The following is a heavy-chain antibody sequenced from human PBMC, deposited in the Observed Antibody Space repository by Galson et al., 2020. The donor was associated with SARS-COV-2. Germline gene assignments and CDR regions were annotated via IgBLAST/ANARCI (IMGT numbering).Heavy chain of an antibody. CDR2: IYYSGST. D-gene: IGHD1-26*01. CDR1: GGSISSSSFY. J-gene: IGHJ4*02. CDR3: ASLGAYSGRDY. Sequence: SQTLSLTCTVSGGSISSSSFYWGWIRQPPGKGLEWIGRIYYSGSTYYNPSLKSRVTISVDTSKNQLSLKLSSVTAADTAVYYCASLGAYSGRDYWGQGTLVTVSS. V-gene: IGHV4-39*01.